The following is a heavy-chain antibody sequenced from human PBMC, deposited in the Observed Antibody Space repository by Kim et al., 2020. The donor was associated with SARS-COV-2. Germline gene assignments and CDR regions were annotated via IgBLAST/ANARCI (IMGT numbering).Heavy chain of an antibody. CDR2: INPNSGGT. D-gene: IGHD6-6*01. J-gene: IGHJ4*02. CDR3: ARVLTESPDSSSSDY. Sequence: ASVKVSCKASGYTFTGYYMHWVRQAPGQGLEWMGRINPNSGGTNYAQKFQGRVTMTRDTSISTAYMELSRLRSDDTAVYYCARVLTESPDSSSSDYWGQGTLGTVSS. CDR1: GYTFTGYY. V-gene: IGHV1-2*06.